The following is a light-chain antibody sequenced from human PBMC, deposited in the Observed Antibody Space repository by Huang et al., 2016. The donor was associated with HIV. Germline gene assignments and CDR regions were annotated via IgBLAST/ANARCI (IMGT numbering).Light chain of an antibody. V-gene: IGKV3-20*01. CDR1: QSVSSSS. Sequence: IVLTQSPGTLSLSPGERATLSCRASQSVSSSSLAWYQQKPCQAPWLLIYGASSRAACIPARCSGGWSGTDLTLTISRLEPEDFAVYYCQQYGTSPITFGQGTRLEIK. CDR2: GAS. J-gene: IGKJ5*01. CDR3: QQYGTSPIT.